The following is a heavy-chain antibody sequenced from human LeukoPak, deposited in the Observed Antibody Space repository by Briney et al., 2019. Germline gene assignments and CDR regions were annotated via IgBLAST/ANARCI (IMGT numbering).Heavy chain of an antibody. V-gene: IGHV4-34*01. D-gene: IGHD6-6*01. CDR3: ARAWAGSSSVIDY. CDR1: GGSFSGYY. CDR2: INHSGSN. J-gene: IGHJ4*02. Sequence: KPSETLSLTCAVYGGSFSGYYWSWIRQPPGKGLEWIGEINHSGSNNYHPSLKSRVPISVDTSKNQFSLKLRSLHATATAVNFFARAWAGSSSVIDYWSQGALVTPSS.